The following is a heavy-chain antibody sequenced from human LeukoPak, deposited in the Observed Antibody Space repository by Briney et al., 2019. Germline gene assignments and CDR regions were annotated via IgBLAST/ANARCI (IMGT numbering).Heavy chain of an antibody. CDR2: LSWNSGSI. Sequence: PGGSLRLSCAASGFTFDDYAMHWVRQAPGKGLEWVSGLSWNSGSIGYADSVKGRFTISRDNAKNSLYLQMNSLRAEDTALYYCAKDIWVVQPSPIDIWGQGTMVTVSS. D-gene: IGHD2-15*01. J-gene: IGHJ3*02. CDR3: AKDIWVVQPSPIDI. V-gene: IGHV3-9*01. CDR1: GFTFDDYA.